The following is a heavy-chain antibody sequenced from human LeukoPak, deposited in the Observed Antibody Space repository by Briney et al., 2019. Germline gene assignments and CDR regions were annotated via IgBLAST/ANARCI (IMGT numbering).Heavy chain of an antibody. V-gene: IGHV3-73*01. D-gene: IGHD2-21*02. J-gene: IGHJ5*02. CDR2: IRSKAHSYAT. CDR1: GFTFSSYG. Sequence: PGGSLRLSCAASGFTFSSYGMHWVRQASGKGLEWVGRIRSKAHSYATAYAASVKGRFTISRDNSKNTLYLQMNSLRAEDTAVYYCARGPARVVTATWGQGTLVTVSS. CDR3: ARGPARVVTAT.